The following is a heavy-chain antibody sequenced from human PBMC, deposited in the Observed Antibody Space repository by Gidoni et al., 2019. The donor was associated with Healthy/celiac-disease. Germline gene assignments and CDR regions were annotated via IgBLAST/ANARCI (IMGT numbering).Heavy chain of an antibody. Sequence: TFSSYGMHWVRQAPGKGLEWVAVISYDGSNKYYADSVKGRFTISRDNSKNTLYLQMNSLRAEDTAVYYCFVGPQEESTFDYWGQGTLVTVSS. D-gene: IGHD1-26*01. CDR1: TFSSYG. CDR2: ISYDGSNK. CDR3: FVGPQEESTFDY. V-gene: IGHV3-30*03. J-gene: IGHJ4*02.